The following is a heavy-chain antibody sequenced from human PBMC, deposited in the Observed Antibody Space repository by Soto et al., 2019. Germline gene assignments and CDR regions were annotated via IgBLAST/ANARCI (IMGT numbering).Heavy chain of an antibody. V-gene: IGHV1-24*01. CDR1: GXTLAELS. J-gene: IGHJ3*02. CDR3: ATPFYSSGWDAFDI. Sequence: ASVKVSCKVSGXTLAELSMHWVRQAPGKGLEWMGGFDPEDGETIYAQKFQGRVTMTEDTSTDTAYMELSSLRSEDTAVYYCATPFYSSGWDAFDIWGQGTMVTVSS. D-gene: IGHD6-19*01. CDR2: FDPEDGET.